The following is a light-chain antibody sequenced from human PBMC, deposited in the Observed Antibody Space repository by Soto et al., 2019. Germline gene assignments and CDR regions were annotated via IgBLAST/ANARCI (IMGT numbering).Light chain of an antibody. CDR3: KKRIKWPPELT. Sequence: EIVLTQSPATLSLSPGERATLSSRAIQRVRSYLAWYQQKPGQAPRLHIYDAFNRATGTPARFSGSGYGTDFTLTISNLELEDFAGYYCKKRIKWPPELTFFGGNKVEIK. V-gene: IGKV3-11*01. CDR2: DAF. J-gene: IGKJ4*01. CDR1: QRVRSY.